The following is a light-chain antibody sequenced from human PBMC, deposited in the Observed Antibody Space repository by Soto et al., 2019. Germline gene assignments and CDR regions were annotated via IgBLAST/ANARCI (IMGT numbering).Light chain of an antibody. CDR2: EVS. J-gene: IGLJ1*01. V-gene: IGLV2-14*01. Sequence: QSVLTQPASVSGSPGQSITISCTGTSSDVGGYNYVSWYQQHPGKAPKLMIYEVSNRPSGVSNRFSGSKSGNTASLTISGLQAEDEADYYCSSYTSSHVFGTGTKVTVL. CDR1: SSDVGGYNY. CDR3: SSYTSSHV.